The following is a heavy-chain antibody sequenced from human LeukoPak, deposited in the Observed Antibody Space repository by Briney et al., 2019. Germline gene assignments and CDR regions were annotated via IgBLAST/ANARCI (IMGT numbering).Heavy chain of an antibody. D-gene: IGHD3-22*01. Sequence: GGSLRLSCAASGFTFSSYGMSWVRQAPGKGLEWVSAISGSGGSTYYADSVKGRFTISRDNSKNTLYLQMNSLRAEDPAVYYCAKDRFAYLMIVEYYFDYWGQGTLVTVSS. CDR2: ISGSGGST. CDR1: GFTFSSYG. V-gene: IGHV3-23*01. CDR3: AKDRFAYLMIVEYYFDY. J-gene: IGHJ4*02.